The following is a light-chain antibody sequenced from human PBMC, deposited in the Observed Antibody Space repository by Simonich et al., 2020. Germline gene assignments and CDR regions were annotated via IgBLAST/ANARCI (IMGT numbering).Light chain of an antibody. CDR3: QSYDSSNHVV. V-gene: IGLV6-57*03. Sequence: NFMLTQPHSVSESPGKTVTISCTRSSGSIARNYLQWYQQRPGSAPTTVIYEDNQRPSGVPDRFSGSIDSYSNSASLTISGLKTEDEADYYCQSYDSSNHVVFGGGTKLTVL. J-gene: IGLJ2*01. CDR1: SGSIARNY. CDR2: EDN.